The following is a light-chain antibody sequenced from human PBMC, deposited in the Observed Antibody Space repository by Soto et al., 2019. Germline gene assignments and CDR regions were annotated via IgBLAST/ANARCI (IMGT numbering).Light chain of an antibody. CDR2: GAF. CDR3: QQSNHWPPLT. V-gene: IGKV3-15*01. Sequence: EIVMTQSPDTLSVSPGGRATLSCRASQSVSSNLAWYQQRPGQAPRLLIYGAFTRATGVPARFSGSGSGTEFTLTINSLQSEDSAVYYCQQSNHWPPLTLGGGTKVEIK. CDR1: QSVSSN. J-gene: IGKJ4*01.